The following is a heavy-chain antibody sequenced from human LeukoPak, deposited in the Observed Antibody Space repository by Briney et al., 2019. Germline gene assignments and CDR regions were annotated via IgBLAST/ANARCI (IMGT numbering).Heavy chain of an antibody. CDR3: VYSSSFNYFDY. CDR2: IYPGDSDT. V-gene: IGHV5-51*01. Sequence: GESLKISCKGSGYSFTSYWIGWVRQMPGKGLGWMGIIYPGDSDTRYSPSFQGQVTISADKSISTAYLQWSSLKASDTAMYYCVYSSSFNYFDYWGQGTLVTVSS. D-gene: IGHD6-6*01. J-gene: IGHJ4*02. CDR1: GYSFTSYW.